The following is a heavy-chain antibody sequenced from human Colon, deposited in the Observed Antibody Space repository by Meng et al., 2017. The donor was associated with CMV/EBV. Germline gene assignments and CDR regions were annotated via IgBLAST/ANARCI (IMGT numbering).Heavy chain of an antibody. D-gene: IGHD6-13*01. V-gene: IGHV1-2*02. Sequence: QVQLVQSGTEVKKPGASVKVSCKTSGYTFTANHLHWVRQAPGQGLEWMGWIYPQDGGTYFAQKFQDRVTLTRDTCITTAYMELSGLTSDDTAIYYCVRESWYFDFWGEGTLVTVSS. J-gene: IGHJ4*02. CDR3: VRESWYFDF. CDR1: GYTFTANH. CDR2: IYPQDGGT.